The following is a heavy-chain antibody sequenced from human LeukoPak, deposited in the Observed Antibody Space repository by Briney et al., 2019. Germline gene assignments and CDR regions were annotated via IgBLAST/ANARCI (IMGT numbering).Heavy chain of an antibody. Sequence: GRSLRLSCAASGFTFDDYAMHWVRQAPGKGLEWVSGISWNSGSIVYADSVKGRFTISRDNAKNSLYLQMNSLRAEDMALYYCAKDEFVVSDFTGAFDIWGQGTMVTVSS. J-gene: IGHJ3*02. V-gene: IGHV3-9*03. CDR3: AKDEFVVSDFTGAFDI. CDR1: GFTFDDYA. D-gene: IGHD2-8*02. CDR2: ISWNSGSI.